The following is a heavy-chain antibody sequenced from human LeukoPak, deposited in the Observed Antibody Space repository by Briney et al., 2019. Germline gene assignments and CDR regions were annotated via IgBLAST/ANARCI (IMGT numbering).Heavy chain of an antibody. J-gene: IGHJ3*02. CDR1: GFTFSSYG. Sequence: PGGSLRLSCAASGFTFSSYGMHWVRQAPGKGLEWVAVIWYDGSNKYYADSVKGRFTISRDNSKNTLYLQMNSLRAEDTAVYYCVRGTEGRGAFDIWGQGTMVTVSS. V-gene: IGHV3-33*01. D-gene: IGHD1-14*01. CDR2: IWYDGSNK. CDR3: VRGTEGRGAFDI.